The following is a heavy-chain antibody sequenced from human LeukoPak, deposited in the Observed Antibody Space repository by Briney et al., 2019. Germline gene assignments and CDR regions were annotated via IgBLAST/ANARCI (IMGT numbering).Heavy chain of an antibody. CDR3: AKELRYFDWLSPFDY. D-gene: IGHD3-9*01. V-gene: IGHV3-30*02. CDR2: IRYDGSNK. Sequence: PGGSLRLSCAASGFTFSSYGMHWVRQAPGKGLEGVAFIRYDGSNKYYADSVKGRFTISRDNSKNTLYLQMNSLRAEDTAVYYCAKELRYFDWLSPFDYWGQGTLVTVS. J-gene: IGHJ4*02. CDR1: GFTFSSYG.